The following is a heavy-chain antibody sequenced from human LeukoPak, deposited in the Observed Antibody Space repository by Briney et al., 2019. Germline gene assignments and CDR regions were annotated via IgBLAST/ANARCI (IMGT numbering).Heavy chain of an antibody. CDR3: ARGPSCTSASCYVIGALDI. J-gene: IGHJ3*02. V-gene: IGHV3-30*02. CDR1: GFAFSKYA. D-gene: IGHD2-2*01. CDR2: IRHDGSFK. Sequence: GGSLRLSCVASGFAFSKYAMHWVRQAPGKGLEWLTFIRHDGSFKEYADSVKGRFTISRDNSKNTLYLQMNSLRVDDMAVYYCARGPSCTSASCYVIGALDIWGLGTTVTVSS.